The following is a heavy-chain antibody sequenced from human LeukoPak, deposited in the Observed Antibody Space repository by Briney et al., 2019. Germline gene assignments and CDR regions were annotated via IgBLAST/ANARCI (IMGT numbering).Heavy chain of an antibody. D-gene: IGHD3-16*02. Sequence: PGRSLRLSCAASGFTFSSYGMHWVRQAPGKGLEWVSGISGSGGSTYYADSVKGRLTISRDNSKNTLYPQMNSLRAEDTALYYCAKSSYDYVWGSFRSGFDYWGQGSLVTVSS. CDR1: GFTFSSYG. CDR2: ISGSGGST. J-gene: IGHJ4*02. CDR3: AKSSYDYVWGSFRSGFDY. V-gene: IGHV3-23*01.